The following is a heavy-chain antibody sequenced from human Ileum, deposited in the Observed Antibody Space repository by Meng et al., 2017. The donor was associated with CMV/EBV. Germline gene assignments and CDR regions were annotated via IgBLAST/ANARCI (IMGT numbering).Heavy chain of an antibody. D-gene: IGHD6-19*01. CDR2: IYSDDSA. CDR1: GFTVSSKY. Sequence: RVGWSGGCWLPRGGSFGISFVVYGFTVSSKYMTWVRQSQEKGLEWLSVIYSDDSAFYGDSVRDRFIISRDNSKNTVYLQMNNLRVEDTAIYYCATVEVYSSGWTPYRYWGQGTLVTVSS. V-gene: IGHV3-66*01. CDR3: ATVEVYSSGWTPYRY. J-gene: IGHJ4*02.